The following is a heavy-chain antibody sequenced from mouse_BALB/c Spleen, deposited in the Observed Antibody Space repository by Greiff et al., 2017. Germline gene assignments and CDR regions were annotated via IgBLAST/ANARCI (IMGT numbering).Heavy chain of an antibody. D-gene: IGHD1-2*01. CDR3: ARLLRPYYAMDY. CDR2: INSNGGST. CDR1: GFTFSSYG. J-gene: IGHJ4*01. Sequence: EVQVVESGGGLVQPGGSLKLSCAASGFTFSSYGMSWVRQTPDKRLELVATINSNGGSTYYPDSVKGRFTISRDNAKNTLYLQMSSLKSEDTAMYYCARLLRPYYAMDYWGQGTSVTVSS. V-gene: IGHV5-6-3*01.